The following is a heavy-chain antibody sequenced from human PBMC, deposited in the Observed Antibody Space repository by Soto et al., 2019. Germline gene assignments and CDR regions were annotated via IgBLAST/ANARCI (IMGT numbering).Heavy chain of an antibody. CDR3: AHIDPEIVTVGGNGGFDY. V-gene: IGHV2-5*02. J-gene: IGHJ4*02. D-gene: IGHD3-16*01. CDR1: GFSLTSGVG. Sequence: QITLKESGPTLVRPPQTLTLTCTFSGFSLTSGVGVGWIRQPPGKALEWLALIYSDDDKRYSPSLKNRLTITEDTSNNQDALTMTNVGPVDTATSFCAHIDPEIVTVGGNGGFDYWCQGTLVTVSS. CDR2: IYSDDDK.